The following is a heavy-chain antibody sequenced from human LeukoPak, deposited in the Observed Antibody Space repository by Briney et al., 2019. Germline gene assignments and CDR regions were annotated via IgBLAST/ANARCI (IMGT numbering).Heavy chain of an antibody. CDR3: ADYYDSSGYSY. J-gene: IGHJ4*02. D-gene: IGHD3-22*01. V-gene: IGHV1-69*04. Sequence: ASVKVSCTASGGTFSIYAISWVRQAPGQGLEWMGRIIPILGIANYAQKFQGRVTITADKSTSTAYMELSSLRSEDTAVYYCADYYDSSGYSYWGQGTLVTVSS. CDR1: GGTFSIYA. CDR2: IIPILGIA.